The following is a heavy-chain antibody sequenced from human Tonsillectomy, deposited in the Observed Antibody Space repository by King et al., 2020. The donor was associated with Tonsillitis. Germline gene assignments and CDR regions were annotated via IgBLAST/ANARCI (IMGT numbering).Heavy chain of an antibody. CDR1: GYSISSGYY. CDR2: IYHIGST. J-gene: IGHJ3*02. CDR3: ARAYILEWLFFLKETDAFDI. V-gene: IGHV4-38-2*02. Sequence: VQLQESGPGLVKPSETLSLTCTVSGYSISSGYYWGWIRQPPGKGLEWIGSIYHIGSTYYNPSLKSRVTISVDTSKNQFSLKLSSVTAADTAVYYCARAYILEWLFFLKETDAFDIWGQGTMVTVSS. D-gene: IGHD3-3*01.